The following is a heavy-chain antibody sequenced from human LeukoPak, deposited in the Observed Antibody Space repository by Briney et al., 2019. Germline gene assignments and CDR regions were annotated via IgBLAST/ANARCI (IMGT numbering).Heavy chain of an antibody. CDR2: IYYSGGT. Sequence: SETLSLTCTVSGGSISSYYWSWIRQPPGKGLEWIGYIYYSGGTNYNPSLKSRVTISVDTSKNQFSLKLSSVTAADTAVYYCARGDILTGYYLDYWGQGTLVTVSS. J-gene: IGHJ4*02. CDR3: ARGDILTGYYLDY. D-gene: IGHD3-9*01. CDR1: GGSISSYY. V-gene: IGHV4-59*01.